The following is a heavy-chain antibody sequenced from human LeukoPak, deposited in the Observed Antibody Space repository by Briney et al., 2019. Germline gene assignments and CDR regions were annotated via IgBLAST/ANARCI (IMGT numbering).Heavy chain of an antibody. CDR1: GYTFTGYG. D-gene: IGHD2-15*01. CDR3: ARGSGGVDY. CDR2: ISAYNGNT. V-gene: IGHV1-18*01. Sequence: SPKVSCTASGYTFTGYGISCGRQAPGQGREWMGWISAYNGNTTYAQNPQVRVTMTTDTSTSTAYMELRSLRSDDTAVYYCARGSGGVDYWGQGTLVTVSS. J-gene: IGHJ4*02.